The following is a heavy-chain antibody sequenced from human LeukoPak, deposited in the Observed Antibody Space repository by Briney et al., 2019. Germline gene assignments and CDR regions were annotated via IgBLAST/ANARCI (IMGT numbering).Heavy chain of an antibody. J-gene: IGHJ4*02. D-gene: IGHD2-21*01. CDR3: ARRLGRSFDY. CDR1: GYTFINHA. V-gene: IGHV1-3*04. CDR2: INIGNGNT. Sequence: ASVKVSCKASGYTFINHAIHWVRQAPGRRLEWMGWINIGNGNTKYSQNFQGRITITRDTSATTAYMDLSSLRSEDTAAYYCARRLGRSFDYWGQGTLVTVSS.